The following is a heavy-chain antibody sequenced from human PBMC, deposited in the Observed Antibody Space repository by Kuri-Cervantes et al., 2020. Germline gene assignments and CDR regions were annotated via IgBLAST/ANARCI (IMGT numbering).Heavy chain of an antibody. Sequence: GGSLRLSCAASGFTISGYGMHWVRQAPGKGLEWVAVISYDGSNKYYADSVKGRFTISRDNAKNSLYLQMNSLRDEDTAVYYCARDELVYDFWSGSFDYWGQGTLVTVSS. CDR1: GFTISGYG. CDR2: ISYDGSNK. D-gene: IGHD3-3*01. V-gene: IGHV3-30*03. CDR3: ARDELVYDFWSGSFDY. J-gene: IGHJ4*02.